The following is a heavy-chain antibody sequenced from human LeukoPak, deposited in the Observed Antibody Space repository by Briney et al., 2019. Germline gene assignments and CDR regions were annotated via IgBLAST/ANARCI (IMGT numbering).Heavy chain of an antibody. CDR1: GGSISSYY. Sequence: RSSETLSLTCTVSGGSISSYYWSWIRQPPGKGLEWIGYIYYSGSANYNPSLKSRVTISVDTSKNQFSLKLSSVTAADTAVYYCARGGWNDVELNWFDPWGQGTLVTVSS. J-gene: IGHJ5*02. V-gene: IGHV4-59*08. D-gene: IGHD1-1*01. CDR3: ARGGWNDVELNWFDP. CDR2: IYYSGSA.